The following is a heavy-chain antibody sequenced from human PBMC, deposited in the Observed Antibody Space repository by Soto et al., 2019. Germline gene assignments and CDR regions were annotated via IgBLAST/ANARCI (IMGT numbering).Heavy chain of an antibody. CDR3: ARLEMATVETFDY. Sequence: EVQLVQSGAEVKKPGESLRISCQGSGYTFNTYWIGWVRQMPGKGLEWMDIIYPSDSDATYSPSFKGQVTISADTSISTAYLQWTSLKASDSAIYYCARLEMATVETFDYWGQGSLVTVSS. CDR2: IYPSDSDA. V-gene: IGHV5-51*01. D-gene: IGHD4-4*01. CDR1: GYTFNTYW. J-gene: IGHJ4*02.